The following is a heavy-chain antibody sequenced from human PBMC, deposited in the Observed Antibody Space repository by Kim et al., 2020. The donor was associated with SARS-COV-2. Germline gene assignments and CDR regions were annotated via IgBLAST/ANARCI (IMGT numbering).Heavy chain of an antibody. Sequence: ASVKVSCKASGYTFSNYSMHWVRQAPGQGLEWMGWINTHTGNPTYAQGFTGRLVFSLDTSVSTAYLQISSLKAEDTAVYYCARGGYSCVPVGWGQGTLVIVSS. CDR1: GYTFSNYS. CDR3: ARGGYSCVPVG. D-gene: IGHD5-12*01. CDR2: INTHTGNP. V-gene: IGHV7-4-1*02. J-gene: IGHJ4*02.